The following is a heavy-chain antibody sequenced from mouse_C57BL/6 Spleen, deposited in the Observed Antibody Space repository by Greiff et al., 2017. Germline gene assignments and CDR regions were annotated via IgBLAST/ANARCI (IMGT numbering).Heavy chain of an antibody. J-gene: IGHJ1*03. Sequence: VQLQQSGAELVRPGASVKLSCTASGFNIKDDYMHWVKQRPEQGLEWIGWIDPENGDTEYASKFQGKATITADTSSNRAYLQLSSLTSEDTAVYYYTTPLYGNSWYLGVWGTGTTVTVST. D-gene: IGHD1-1*01. V-gene: IGHV14-4*01. CDR1: GFNIKDDY. CDR3: TTPLYGNSWYLGV. CDR2: IDPENGDT.